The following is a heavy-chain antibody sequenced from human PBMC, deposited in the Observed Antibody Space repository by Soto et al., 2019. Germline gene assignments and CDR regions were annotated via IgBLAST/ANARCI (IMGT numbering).Heavy chain of an antibody. J-gene: IGHJ6*03. CDR1: GGPFSGYY. CDR3: ARSSKFHYYYYYYMDV. CDR2: INHSGST. Sequence: SETLSLTCAVYGGPFSGYYWSWIRQPPGKGLEWIGEINHSGSTNYNPSLKSRVTISVDTSKNQFSLKLSSVTAADTAVYYCARSSKFHYYYYYYMDVWGKGTTVTVSS. V-gene: IGHV4-34*01.